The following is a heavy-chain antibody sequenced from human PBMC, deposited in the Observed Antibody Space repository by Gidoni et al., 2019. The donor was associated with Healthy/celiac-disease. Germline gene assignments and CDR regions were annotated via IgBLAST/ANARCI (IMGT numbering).Heavy chain of an antibody. Sequence: VQLVQSGSEVKKPGESLKISCRGSGYSFSSYWIGWVRLMHGKGLEWMGGVYPGSYEPRDSPSIEGQVTISADKSISTAYLQWSSLKASDSGMYYGARHYFGSGSSPWGQGTLVTVSS. V-gene: IGHV5-51*01. J-gene: IGHJ5*02. CDR2: VYPGSYEP. D-gene: IGHD3-10*01. CDR1: GYSFSSYW. CDR3: ARHYFGSGSSP.